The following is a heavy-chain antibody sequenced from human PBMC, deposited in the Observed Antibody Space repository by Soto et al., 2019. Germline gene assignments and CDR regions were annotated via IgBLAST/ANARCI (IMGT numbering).Heavy chain of an antibody. V-gene: IGHV4-31*03. Sequence: QVQLQESGPGLVKPSQTLSLTCTVSGGSISSGGYYWSWIRQHPGKGLEWIGYIYYSGSTYYNPSLKSRVTLSVDTSKNQFSLKLSSVTAADTAVYDCARSLNNYYILTGYYSRYFDFWGQGTLVTVCS. D-gene: IGHD3-9*01. CDR2: IYYSGST. J-gene: IGHJ4*02. CDR1: GGSISSGGYY. CDR3: ARSLNNYYILTGYYSRYFDF.